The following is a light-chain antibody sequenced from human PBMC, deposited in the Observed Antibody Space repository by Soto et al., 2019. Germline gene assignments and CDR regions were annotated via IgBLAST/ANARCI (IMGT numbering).Light chain of an antibody. J-gene: IGKJ2*01. V-gene: IGKV3-20*01. CDR3: QQYGSSPPYT. Sequence: EIVLTQSPGTLSLSPGERATLSCRASQSVSSSYLAWYQQKPGQAPRLLIYGASSRATGIPDRFSGSVSGTDFTLTIRRLEPEDFAVYYCQQYGSSPPYTFGQGTQLESK. CDR1: QSVSSSY. CDR2: GAS.